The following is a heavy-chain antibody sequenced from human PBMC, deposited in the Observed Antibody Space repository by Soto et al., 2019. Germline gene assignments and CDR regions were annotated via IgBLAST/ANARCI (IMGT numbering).Heavy chain of an antibody. Sequence: SETLSLTCTVSGGSISSYYWSWIRQPPGKGLEWIGYIYYSGSTDYNPSLKSRVTISVDTSKNQFSLNLSSVTAADTAVYYCASSNIAAAGFYYYGMDVWGRGTTVTVSS. J-gene: IGHJ6*02. CDR3: ASSNIAAAGFYYYGMDV. CDR2: IYYSGST. CDR1: GGSISSYY. V-gene: IGHV4-59*01. D-gene: IGHD6-13*01.